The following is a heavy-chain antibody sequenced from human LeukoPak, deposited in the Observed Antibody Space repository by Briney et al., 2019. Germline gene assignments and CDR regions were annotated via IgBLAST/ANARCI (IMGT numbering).Heavy chain of an antibody. V-gene: IGHV1-46*01. Sequence: GASVNVSCKASGYTFTSYYMHWVRQAPGQGLEWMGIINPSGGSTSYAQKFQGRVTMTRDTSTSTVYMELSSLRSEDTAVYYCAREVSAARFWFDPWGQGTLVTVSS. D-gene: IGHD6-13*01. CDR2: INPSGGST. J-gene: IGHJ5*02. CDR1: GYTFTSYY. CDR3: AREVSAARFWFDP.